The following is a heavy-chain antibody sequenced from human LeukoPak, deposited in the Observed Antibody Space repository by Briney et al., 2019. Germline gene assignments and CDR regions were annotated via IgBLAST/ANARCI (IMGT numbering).Heavy chain of an antibody. Sequence: PSETLSLTCTVSGGSISSYYWSWIRQPAGKGLEWIGRIYTSGSTNYNPSLKSRVTMSVDTSKNQFSLKLSSVTAADTAVYYCARALGCSSTSCSLGYYYYGMDVWGQGTTVTVSS. D-gene: IGHD2-2*01. CDR2: IYTSGST. CDR3: ARALGCSSTSCSLGYYYYGMDV. J-gene: IGHJ6*02. CDR1: GGSISSYY. V-gene: IGHV4-4*07.